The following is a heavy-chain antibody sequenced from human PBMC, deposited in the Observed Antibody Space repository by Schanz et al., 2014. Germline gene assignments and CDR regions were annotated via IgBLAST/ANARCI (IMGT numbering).Heavy chain of an antibody. D-gene: IGHD1-26*01. CDR2: ISGFGTGA. Sequence: EVQLVESGGGLVQPGGSLRLSCAASGFSFNNYWMTWFRQPPGKGLEWISGISGFGTGAYYADSVKGRFSISRDNSKNTLSLQMDSLRAEDTAVYYCAREVGGSFGQHYWGQGALVTVSS. CDR3: AREVGGSFGQHY. J-gene: IGHJ4*02. CDR1: GFSFNNYW. V-gene: IGHV3-23*04.